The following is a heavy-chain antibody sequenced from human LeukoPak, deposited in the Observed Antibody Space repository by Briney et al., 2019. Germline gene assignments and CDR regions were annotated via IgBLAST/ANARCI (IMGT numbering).Heavy chain of an antibody. CDR2: IYHSGST. Sequence: PSETLSLTCAVSGYSITKGYYWGWIRQPPGKGLEWIGSIYHSGSTYYNPSLKSRVTISVDTSRNQFSLKLSSVTAPDTPLYYCARDSSGRGFAVVITYYFDYWGQGTLATVSS. J-gene: IGHJ4*02. V-gene: IGHV4-38-2*02. CDR3: ARDSSGRGFAVVITYYFDY. D-gene: IGHD3-3*01. CDR1: GYSITKGYY.